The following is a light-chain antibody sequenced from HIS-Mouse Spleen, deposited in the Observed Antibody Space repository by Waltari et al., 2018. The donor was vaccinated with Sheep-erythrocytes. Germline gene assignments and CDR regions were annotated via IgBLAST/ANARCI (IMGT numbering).Light chain of an antibody. J-gene: IGLJ3*02. CDR1: SVDLGCYNL. Sequence: QSALTQPASVSGSPGQSITISCTGTSVDLGCYNLVSWYPQHPGKAPKLMIYEGSKRPSGVSNRFSGSKSGNTASLTISGLQAEDEADYYCCSYAGSSTPWVFGGGTKLTVL. CDR2: EGS. V-gene: IGLV2-23*01. CDR3: CSYAGSSTPWV.